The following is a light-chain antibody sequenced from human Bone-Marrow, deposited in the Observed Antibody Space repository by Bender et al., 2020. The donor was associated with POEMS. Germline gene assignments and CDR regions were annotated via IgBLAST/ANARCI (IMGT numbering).Light chain of an antibody. CDR1: SSNIGNHG. CDR3: SAWDDSLGGWV. Sequence: QSVVTQPPSLSEAPRQRVTISCSGSSSNIGNHGVNWYQQLPGEAPKLLIYYDDLLTPGVSDRFSASTSGTSASLAISELQSEDGALYYWSAWDDSLGGWVFGGGTKMTDL. V-gene: IGLV1-36*01. J-gene: IGLJ3*02. CDR2: YDD.